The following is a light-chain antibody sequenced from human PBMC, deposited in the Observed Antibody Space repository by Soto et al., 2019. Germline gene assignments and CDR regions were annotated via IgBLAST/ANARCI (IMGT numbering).Light chain of an antibody. CDR1: QSVSSN. CDR3: QHRSNWPLT. V-gene: IGKV3-11*01. Sequence: PVTLSVSPGERVTLSCRASQSVSSNLAWYQQKPGQAPRLLIYDASNRATGIPARFSGSGSGTDFTLTISSLEPEDFAVYYCQHRSNWPLTFGGGTKVDIK. J-gene: IGKJ4*01. CDR2: DAS.